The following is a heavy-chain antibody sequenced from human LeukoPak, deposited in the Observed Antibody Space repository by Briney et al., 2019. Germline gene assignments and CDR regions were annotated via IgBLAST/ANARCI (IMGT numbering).Heavy chain of an antibody. Sequence: PGGSVSLSCAASGFTFSSYSMNWVRLAPGKGLEGVSYISSSSSTIYYADSVKGRFTISRDNAKNSLYLQMNSFRAGDTAVYYCAKGMTTVTRRDYWGQGTLVTVSS. V-gene: IGHV3-48*01. CDR1: GFTFSSYS. CDR3: AKGMTTVTRRDY. J-gene: IGHJ4*02. CDR2: ISSSSSTI. D-gene: IGHD4-17*01.